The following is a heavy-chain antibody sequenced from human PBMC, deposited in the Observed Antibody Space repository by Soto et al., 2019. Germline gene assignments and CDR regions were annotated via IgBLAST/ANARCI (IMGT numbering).Heavy chain of an antibody. V-gene: IGHV3-23*01. CDR1: GFTFSSYA. CDR3: AKVYYDFWSGYSYHFDY. J-gene: IGHJ4*02. Sequence: EIQLLESGGGLVQPGGSLRLSCAASGAASGFTFSSYAMTWVRQAPGKGLEWVSGISGSGHTTYYADSVKCRFTISRNNSKNPLYLQMNSLRAEDTAIYYCAKVYYDFWSGYSYHFDYWGQGTLVTVSS. CDR2: ISGSGHTT. D-gene: IGHD3-3*01.